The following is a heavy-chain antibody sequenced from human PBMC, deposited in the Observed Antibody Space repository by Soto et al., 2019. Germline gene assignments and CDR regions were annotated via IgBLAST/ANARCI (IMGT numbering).Heavy chain of an antibody. CDR1: GGSFSGYY. J-gene: IGHJ6*02. CDR3: ARLRRTMIQAYYGMDV. V-gene: IGHV4-34*01. CDR2: INHSGST. D-gene: IGHD3-22*01. Sequence: QVQLQQWGAGLLKPSETLSLTCAVYGGSFSGYYWSWIRQPPGKGLEWIGEINHSGSTNYNPSLKSRVTISVDTSKSQFSLKLSSVTAADTAVYYCARLRRTMIQAYYGMDVWGQGTTVTVSS.